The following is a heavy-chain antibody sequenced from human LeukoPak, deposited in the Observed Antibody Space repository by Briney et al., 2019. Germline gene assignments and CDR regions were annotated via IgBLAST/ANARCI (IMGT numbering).Heavy chain of an antibody. CDR1: GGPINNYY. CDR2: NCNSGST. Sequence: SETLSLTCTVSGGPINNYYGSWIRRPPEKGVEGLGYNCNSGSTNYNPSLKSRATISVDTSKNQSSLRLSPVTAADTAVYYCARSPADYGDYTYYCDYWGQGILVSVSS. CDR3: ARSPADYGDYTYYCDY. D-gene: IGHD4-17*01. J-gene: IGHJ4*02. V-gene: IGHV4-59*08.